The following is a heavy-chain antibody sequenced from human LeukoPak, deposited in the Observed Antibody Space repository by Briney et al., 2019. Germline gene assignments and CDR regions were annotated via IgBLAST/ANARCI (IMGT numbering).Heavy chain of an antibody. CDR1: GDSISSYNHY. V-gene: IGHV4-39*01. CDR2: ICYGGST. D-gene: IGHD6-19*01. CDR3: ARMMYGNGWNRYYFDY. Sequence: PSETLSLTCTVSGDSISSYNHYGGWIRQPPGKGLEWLGSICYGGSTHDNPSLKSRVTISVDTSKNQFSLRVTSATAADTAVYYCARMMYGNGWNRYYFDYWGQGTLVTVSS. J-gene: IGHJ4*02.